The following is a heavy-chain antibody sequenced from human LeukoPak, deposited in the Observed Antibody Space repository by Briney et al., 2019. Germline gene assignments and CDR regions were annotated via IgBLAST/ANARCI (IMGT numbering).Heavy chain of an antibody. CDR1: GYSFTSYW. Sequence: GESLKISCKGSGYSFTSYWIGWVRQMPGKGLEWMGIIYPGDSDTRYSPSFQGQVTISADESISTAYLQWSGLKASDTAMYYCARQRYSGYDSIDYWGQGTLVTVSS. CDR3: ARQRYSGYDSIDY. V-gene: IGHV5-51*01. CDR2: IYPGDSDT. J-gene: IGHJ4*02. D-gene: IGHD5-12*01.